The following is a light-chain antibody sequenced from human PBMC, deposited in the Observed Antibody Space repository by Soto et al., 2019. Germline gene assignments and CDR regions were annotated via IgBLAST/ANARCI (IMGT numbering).Light chain of an antibody. CDR3: SSYAGTYTYVV. V-gene: IGLV2-11*01. J-gene: IGLJ2*01. CDR2: DVS. Sequence: QSALTQPRSVSGSPGQSVTISCTGTSSDVGGYNYVSWYQQHPGKAPKLMIYDVSKRPSGVPDRFSGSKSGNMASLTISGLQAEDEADYCCSSYAGTYTYVVFGGGTKLTVL. CDR1: SSDVGGYNY.